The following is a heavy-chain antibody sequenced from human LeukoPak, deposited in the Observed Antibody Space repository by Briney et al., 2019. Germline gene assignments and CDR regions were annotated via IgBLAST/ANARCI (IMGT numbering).Heavy chain of an antibody. J-gene: IGHJ3*02. D-gene: IGHD3-3*01. CDR2: INAGNGNT. CDR1: GYTFTSYA. CDR3: ARTYYDFWSDYYGDGGAFDI. Sequence: ASVKVSFTASGYTFTSYAMHWVRQAPGQRLEWMGWINAGNGNTKYSQKFQGRVTITRDTSASTAYMELSSLRSEDTAVYYCARTYYDFWSDYYGDGGAFDIWGQGTMVTVSS. V-gene: IGHV1-3*01.